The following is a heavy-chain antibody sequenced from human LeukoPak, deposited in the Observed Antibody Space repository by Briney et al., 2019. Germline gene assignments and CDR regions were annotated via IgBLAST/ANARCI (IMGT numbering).Heavy chain of an antibody. Sequence: GGSLRLSCAASGFTVSSNYMSWVRQAPGKGLEWVSVIYSGGSTYYAGSVKGRFTISRGNSKNTLFLQMNSLRAEDTAVYYCARGGSRYFHNWGQGTLVTVST. CDR3: ARGGSRYFHN. CDR2: IYSGGST. V-gene: IGHV3-66*01. CDR1: GFTVSSNY. D-gene: IGHD3-10*01. J-gene: IGHJ4*02.